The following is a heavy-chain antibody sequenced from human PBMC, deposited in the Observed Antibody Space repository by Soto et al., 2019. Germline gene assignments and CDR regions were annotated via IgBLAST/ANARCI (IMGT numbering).Heavy chain of an antibody. Sequence: SETLSLTCSVSGAALNSGNYYWSWIRQVPGKGLEWIGHIYVTGTVDYNPSLRDRITISQDTSERQFSLNLRLVTAADTAVYYCARLRIATNNYKWFDPWGQGTPVT. CDR1: GAALNSGNYY. J-gene: IGHJ5*02. CDR3: ARLRIATNNYKWFDP. V-gene: IGHV4-31*03. D-gene: IGHD2-21*01. CDR2: IYVTGTV.